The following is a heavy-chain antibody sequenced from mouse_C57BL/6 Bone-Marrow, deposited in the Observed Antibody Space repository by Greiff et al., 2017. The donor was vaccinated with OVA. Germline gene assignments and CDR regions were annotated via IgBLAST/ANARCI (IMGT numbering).Heavy chain of an antibody. V-gene: IGHV1-20*01. J-gene: IGHJ4*01. CDR2: INPYNGDT. CDR1: GYSFTGYF. Sequence: EVQLQESGPELVKPGDSVTISCKASGYSFTGYFMNWVMQSHGKSLEWIGRINPYNGDTFYNQKFKGKATLTVDKSSSTAHMELRSLTSEDSAVDYCARRAGVYAMDYWGQGTSVTVSS. CDR3: ARRAGVYAMDY. D-gene: IGHD3-3*01.